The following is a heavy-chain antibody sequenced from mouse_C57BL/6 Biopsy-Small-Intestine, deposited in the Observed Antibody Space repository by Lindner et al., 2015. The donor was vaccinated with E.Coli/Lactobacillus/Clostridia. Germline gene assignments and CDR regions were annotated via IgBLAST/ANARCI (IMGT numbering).Heavy chain of an antibody. J-gene: IGHJ4*01. CDR2: IYPGDGDT. CDR3: ARDLHYYGSSRGAMDY. D-gene: IGHD1-1*01. CDR1: GYAFSSSW. V-gene: IGHV1-82*01. Sequence: VQLQESGPELVKPGASVKISCKASGYAFSSSWMNWVKQRPGKGLEWIGRIYPGDGDTDSNGKFKVKATLTADKSSSTAYMQLSSLTSEDSAVYFCARDLHYYGSSRGAMDYWGQGTSVTVSS.